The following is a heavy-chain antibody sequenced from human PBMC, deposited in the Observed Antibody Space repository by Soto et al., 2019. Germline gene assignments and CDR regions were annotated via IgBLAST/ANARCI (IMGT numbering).Heavy chain of an antibody. V-gene: IGHV4-39*01. CDR1: GGSISSSSYY. CDR3: ARHQTHSSSYVDP. CDR2: IFYSGST. J-gene: IGHJ5*02. Sequence: ASDTLSLTCTVSGGSISSSSYYWGWIRQPPGKGLEWIGSIFYSGSTYYNPSLKSRVTISVDTSKNQFSLKLSSVTAADTAVYYCARHQTHSSSYVDPWGQGTLVTVSS. D-gene: IGHD6-13*01.